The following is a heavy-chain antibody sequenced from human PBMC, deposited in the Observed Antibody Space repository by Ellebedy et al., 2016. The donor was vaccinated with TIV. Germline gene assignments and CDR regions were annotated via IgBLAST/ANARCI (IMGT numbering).Heavy chain of an antibody. J-gene: IGHJ4*02. D-gene: IGHD1-26*01. Sequence: ASVKVSXXASGYTFTSYAMHWVRQAPGQRLEWMGWINAGNGNTKYSQKFQGRVTITRDTSASTAYMELSSLRSEDTAVYYCARDARVGAIRIYFDYWGQGTLVTVSS. CDR1: GYTFTSYA. V-gene: IGHV1-3*01. CDR2: INAGNGNT. CDR3: ARDARVGAIRIYFDY.